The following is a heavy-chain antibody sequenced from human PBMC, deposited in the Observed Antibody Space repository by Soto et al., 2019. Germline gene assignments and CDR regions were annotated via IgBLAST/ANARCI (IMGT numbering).Heavy chain of an antibody. D-gene: IGHD1-20*01. V-gene: IGHV3-23*01. J-gene: IGHJ4*02. CDR1: GFTFSSYT. CDR3: AKPPDYNWNDY. CDR2: VSGSGGGT. Sequence: EAGGGLVQPGGSLRLSCAASGFTFSSYTMSWVRQAPGKGLQWISAVSGSGGGTYYADSVKGRFTISRDNSKDTLYLQMNNLRAEDTAVDYCAKPPDYNWNDYWGQGTLVTVSS.